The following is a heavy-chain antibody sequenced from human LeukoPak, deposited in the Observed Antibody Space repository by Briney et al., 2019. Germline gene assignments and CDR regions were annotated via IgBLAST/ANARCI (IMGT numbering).Heavy chain of an antibody. V-gene: IGHV1-69*06. D-gene: IGHD5-12*01. CDR2: IIPIFGTA. CDR1: GGTFSSYA. J-gene: IGHJ5*02. Sequence: ASVKVSCKASGGTFSSYAISWVRQAPGQGLEWMGGIIPIFGTANYAQKFQGRVAITADKSTSTAYMELSSLRSEDTAVYYCARGAQVATIGNWFDPWGQGTLVTVSS. CDR3: ARGAQVATIGNWFDP.